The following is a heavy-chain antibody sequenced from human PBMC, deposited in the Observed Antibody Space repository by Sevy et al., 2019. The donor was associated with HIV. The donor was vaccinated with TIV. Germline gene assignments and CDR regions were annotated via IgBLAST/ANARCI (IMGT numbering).Heavy chain of an antibody. D-gene: IGHD2-2*01. V-gene: IGHV1-69*06. CDR1: GGTFSSYA. CDR2: IIPIFGTA. J-gene: IGHJ6*03. Sequence: ASVKVSCKASGGTFSSYAISWVRQAPGQGLEWMGGIIPIFGTANYAQKFQGRVTITADKSTSTAYMELSSLRSEDTAGYYCARGGHHCSSTSCYVHYYDYMDVWGKGTTVTVSS. CDR3: ARGGHHCSSTSCYVHYYDYMDV.